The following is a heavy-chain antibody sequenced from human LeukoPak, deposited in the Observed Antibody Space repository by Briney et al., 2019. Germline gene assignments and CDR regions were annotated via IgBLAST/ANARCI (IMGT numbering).Heavy chain of an antibody. V-gene: IGHV3-20*04. J-gene: IGHJ4*02. CDR1: GFTFDDYG. CDR3: ASGVVAANYFDY. D-gene: IGHD2-15*01. Sequence: PGGSLRLXCATSGFTFDDYGMSWVRQAPGKALEWVSGINWNGGSTGYADSVKGRFSISRDNAKNALYLQMNSLRAEDTALYYCASGVVAANYFDYWGQGTLVTVSS. CDR2: INWNGGST.